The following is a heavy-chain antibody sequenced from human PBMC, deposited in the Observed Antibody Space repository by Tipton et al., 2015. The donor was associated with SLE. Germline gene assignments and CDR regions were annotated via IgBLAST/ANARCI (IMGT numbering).Heavy chain of an antibody. Sequence: SLRLSCAASGFTFSSYSMNWVRQAPGKGLEWVSSISSSSSYIYYADSVKGRFTISRDNAKNSLYLQMNSLRAEDTAVYYCAGEGVGATNGYDYWGQGTLVTVSS. CDR1: GFTFSSYS. J-gene: IGHJ4*02. D-gene: IGHD1-26*01. CDR3: AGEGVGATNGYDY. V-gene: IGHV3-21*01. CDR2: ISSSSSYI.